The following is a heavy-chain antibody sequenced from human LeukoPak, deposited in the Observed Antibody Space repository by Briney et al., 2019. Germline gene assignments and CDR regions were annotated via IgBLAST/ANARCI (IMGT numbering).Heavy chain of an antibody. CDR3: AREDLFDP. J-gene: IGHJ5*02. CDR1: GGTFSSYA. CDR2: INPNSGGT. Sequence: GSSVKVSCKASGGTFSSYAISWVRQAPGQGLEWMGWINPNSGGTNYAQKFQGRVTMTRDTSISTAYMEPSRLRSDDTAVYYCAREDLFDPWGQGTLVTVSS. V-gene: IGHV1-2*02.